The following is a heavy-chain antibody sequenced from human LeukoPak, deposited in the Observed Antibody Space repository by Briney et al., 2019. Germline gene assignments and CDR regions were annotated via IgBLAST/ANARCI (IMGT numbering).Heavy chain of an antibody. CDR2: MVFGSGNT. CDR3: AARSAYGHHSLYFDY. J-gene: IGHJ4*02. D-gene: IGHD4-17*01. Sequence: GTSVKFSCKASGLTSTSSAVQWVRHARGQGLEWIGWMVFGSGNTTYAKKFQGRVTITRDMSTSTAYMELSRLRSEDTGVYYCAARSAYGHHSLYFDYWGQGTLVTVPS. V-gene: IGHV1-58*01. CDR1: GLTSTSSA.